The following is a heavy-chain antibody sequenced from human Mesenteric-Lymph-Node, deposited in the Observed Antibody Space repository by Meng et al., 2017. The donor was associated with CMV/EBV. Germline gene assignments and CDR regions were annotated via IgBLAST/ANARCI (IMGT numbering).Heavy chain of an antibody. CDR2: IYYTGSA. D-gene: IGHD6-13*01. V-gene: IGHV4-31*02. J-gene: IGHJ4*02. Sequence: SGDSISSGGHYWNWIHQYPGKGLEWIGYIYYTGSAYYNPSLKSRITISVDTSKNQFSLKLTSATAADTAVYYCASSLGYSSSWYDYWGQGTLVTVSS. CDR3: ASSLGYSSSWYDY. CDR1: GDSISSGGHY.